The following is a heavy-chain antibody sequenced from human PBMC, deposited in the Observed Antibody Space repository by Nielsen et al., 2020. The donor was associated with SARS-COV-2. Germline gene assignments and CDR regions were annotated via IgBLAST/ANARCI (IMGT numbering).Heavy chain of an antibody. V-gene: IGHV5-51*01. J-gene: IGHJ3*02. CDR3: ASSHIVVVTAIPAFDI. CDR2: IYPGDSDT. Sequence: KVSCKGSGYSFTSYWIGWVRQMPGKGLEWMGIIYPGDSDTRYSPSFQGQVTISADKSISTAYLQWSSLKASDTAMYYCASSHIVVVTAIPAFDIWGQGTMVTVSS. D-gene: IGHD2-21*02. CDR1: GYSFTSYW.